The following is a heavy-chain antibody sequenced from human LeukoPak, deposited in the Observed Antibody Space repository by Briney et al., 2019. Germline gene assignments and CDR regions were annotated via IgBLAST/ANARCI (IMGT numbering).Heavy chain of an antibody. CDR3: ARPFTSTSFGTPRDYYFDY. CDR1: GGSISSSSYY. Sequence: PSETLCLTCTVSGGSISSSSYYWGRMRPPPGKGREWIGSIYYSGSTYYNASLKSRVTITVGKATNHFAQKQSTGSAADTAVVYYARPFTSTSFGTPRDYYFDYWGQGTLVPVSS. D-gene: IGHD3-3*01. J-gene: IGHJ4*02. V-gene: IGHV4-39*02. CDR2: IYYSGST.